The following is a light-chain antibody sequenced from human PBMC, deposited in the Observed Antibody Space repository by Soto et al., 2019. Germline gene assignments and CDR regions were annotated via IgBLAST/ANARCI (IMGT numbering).Light chain of an antibody. V-gene: IGLV7-43*01. Sequence: QAVVTQEPSLTVSPGGTVTLTCASSTGAVTSDHSANWLQQKPGQAPRALIYGTNHKHSWTPARFSASLLGVKAALTLSGAQPEDEADYYCLLYDGGAVVFGGGTKLTVL. CDR2: GTN. CDR3: LLYDGGAVV. J-gene: IGLJ3*02. CDR1: TGAVTSDHS.